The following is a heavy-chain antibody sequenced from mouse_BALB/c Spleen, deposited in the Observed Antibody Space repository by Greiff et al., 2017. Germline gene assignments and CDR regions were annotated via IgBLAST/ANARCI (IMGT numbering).Heavy chain of an antibody. CDR1: GFTFSDYY. CDR2: ISDGGSYT. J-gene: IGHJ3*01. Sequence: EVQLVESGGGLVKPGGSLKLSCAASGFTFSDYYMYWVRQTPEKRLEWVATISDGGSYTYYPDSVKGRFTISRDNAKNNLYLQMSSLKSEDTAMYYCARDKAADSWFAYWGQGTLVTVSA. D-gene: IGHD3-2*02. CDR3: ARDKAADSWFAY. V-gene: IGHV5-4*02.